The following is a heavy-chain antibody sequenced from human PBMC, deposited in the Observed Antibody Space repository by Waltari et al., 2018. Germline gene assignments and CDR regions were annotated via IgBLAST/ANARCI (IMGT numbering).Heavy chain of an antibody. D-gene: IGHD5-12*01. V-gene: IGHV3-74*01. CDR2: IDSYGSGT. CDR3: ARGGGYHAFDI. CDR1: GFTFSSYW. J-gene: IGHJ3*02. Sequence: EVQMVESGGGLVQPGGSLRLSCEASGFTFSSYWIHWVRQAPGEGLVWVSRIDSYGSGTSYADSVKGRFTISRDNAKNTLYLQMNSLRAEDTALYYCARGGGYHAFDIWGQGTMVTVSS.